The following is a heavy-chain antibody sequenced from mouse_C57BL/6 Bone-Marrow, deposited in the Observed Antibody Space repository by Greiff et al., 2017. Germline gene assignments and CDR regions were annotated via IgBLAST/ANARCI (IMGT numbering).Heavy chain of an antibody. CDR1: GYTFTSYW. J-gene: IGHJ2*01. Sequence: QVHVKQPGAELVKPGASVKLSCKASGYTFTSYWMHWVKQRPGQGLEWIGMIHPNSGSTNYNEKFKSKATLTVDKSSSTAYMQLSSLTSEDSAVYYCARNGYLYYFGYWGQGTTLTVSS. CDR2: IHPNSGST. CDR3: ARNGYLYYFGY. V-gene: IGHV1-64*01. D-gene: IGHD2-2*01.